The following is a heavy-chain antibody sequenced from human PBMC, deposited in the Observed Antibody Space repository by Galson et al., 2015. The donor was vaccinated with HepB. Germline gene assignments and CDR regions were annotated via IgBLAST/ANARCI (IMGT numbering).Heavy chain of an antibody. CDR2: ISAYNGNT. D-gene: IGHD2/OR15-2a*01. J-gene: IGHJ6*02. Sequence: SVKVSCKAFGYIFSSFGITWMRQAPGQGLEWMGWISAYNGNTNYTQKFQGRVTMTTDPSTNTGYMELTSLRSDDTAVYYCARDRFGDHDQRDYFHDLDVWGQGTTVTVSS. V-gene: IGHV1-18*04. CDR1: GYIFSSFG. CDR3: ARDRFGDHDQRDYFHDLDV.